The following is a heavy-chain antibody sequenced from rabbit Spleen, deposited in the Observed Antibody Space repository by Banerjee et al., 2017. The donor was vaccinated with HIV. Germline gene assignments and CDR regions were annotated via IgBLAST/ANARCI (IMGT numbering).Heavy chain of an antibody. CDR3: ARETSSGWGIVSFYFSL. CDR1: GVSFSSNYY. CDR2: IDAGSSGFT. V-gene: IGHV1S45*01. D-gene: IGHD4-1*01. J-gene: IGHJ4*01. Sequence: QEQLVESGGDLVKPGASLTLTCTASGVSFSSNYYMCWVRQAPGKGLEWIACIDAGSSGFTYFASWAKGRFTCSKTSSTTVTLQMTSLTAADTATYFCARETSSGWGIVSFYFSLWGPGTLVTVS.